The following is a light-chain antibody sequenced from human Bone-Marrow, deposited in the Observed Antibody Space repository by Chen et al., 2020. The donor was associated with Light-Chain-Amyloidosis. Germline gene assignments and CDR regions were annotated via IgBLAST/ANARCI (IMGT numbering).Light chain of an antibody. V-gene: IGKV1-12*01. Sequence: DLQMTQSPSYGFASVGDRVTITCRASQAISNWITWYQQKPGKAPTLLIYGASGLQDGVPSRFSGSGSGAEFTLSISSLQPEDFATYYCQQANSFPWTFGQGTKVEIK. CDR1: QAISNW. J-gene: IGKJ1*01. CDR2: GAS. CDR3: QQANSFPWT.